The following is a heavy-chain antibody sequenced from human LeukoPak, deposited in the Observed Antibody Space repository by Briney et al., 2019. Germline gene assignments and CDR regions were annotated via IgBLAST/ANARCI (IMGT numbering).Heavy chain of an antibody. CDR1: GYTFTSYY. J-gene: IGHJ4*02. CDR2: INPSGGST. D-gene: IGHD2-2*01. Sequence: GASVKVSCKASGYTFTSYYMHWVRQAPGQGLEWMGLINPSGGSTSYAQKFQGRVTMTRDTSTSTVYMELSSLRSEDTAVYYCARGLGYCSSTSCYGVYLGYWGQGTLVTVSS. CDR3: ARGLGYCSSTSCYGVYLGY. V-gene: IGHV1-46*01.